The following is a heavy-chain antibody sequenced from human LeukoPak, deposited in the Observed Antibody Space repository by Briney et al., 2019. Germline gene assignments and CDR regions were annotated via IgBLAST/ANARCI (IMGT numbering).Heavy chain of an antibody. CDR3: ARAESFYYYGMDV. V-gene: IGHV4-61*01. CDR1: GASISSGTYY. CDR2: IYYSGTT. J-gene: IGHJ6*02. Sequence: PSQTLSLTCTVSGASISSGTYYWSWIRQPPGKGLEWIGYIYYSGTTNYYPSLKSRVTISLDTSKNQFSLKLSSVTAADTAVYYCARAESFYYYGMDVWGQGTTVTVSS. D-gene: IGHD2/OR15-2a*01.